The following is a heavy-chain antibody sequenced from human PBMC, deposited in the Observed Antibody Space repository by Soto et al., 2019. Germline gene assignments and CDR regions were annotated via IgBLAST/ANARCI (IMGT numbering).Heavy chain of an antibody. D-gene: IGHD1-26*01. CDR2: IIPIFGTA. CDR3: ARPRLGKLWFDP. CDR1: GGTFSSYA. J-gene: IGHJ5*02. V-gene: IGHV1-69*01. Sequence: QVQLVQSGAEVKKPGSSVKVSCKASGGTFSSYAISWVRQAPGQGLEWMGGIIPIFGTANYAQKFQGRVTITADEATSTAYMELSSLRSEDTDVYYCARPRLGKLWFDPWGQGTLVTVSS.